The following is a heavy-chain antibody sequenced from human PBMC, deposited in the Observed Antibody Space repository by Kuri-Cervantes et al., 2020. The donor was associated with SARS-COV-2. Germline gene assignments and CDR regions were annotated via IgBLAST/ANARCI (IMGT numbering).Heavy chain of an antibody. Sequence: ASVKVSCKASGYTFTSYAMHWVRQAPGQRLEWMGWINAGNGNTKYSQKFQGRVTITRDTSASTVYMEVSSLRSEDTAVYYCARDPFYSSSWSYLFPRGMDVWGQGTTVTGSS. CDR1: GYTFTSYA. CDR2: INAGNGNT. CDR3: ARDPFYSSSWSYLFPRGMDV. V-gene: IGHV1-3*01. J-gene: IGHJ6*02. D-gene: IGHD6-13*01.